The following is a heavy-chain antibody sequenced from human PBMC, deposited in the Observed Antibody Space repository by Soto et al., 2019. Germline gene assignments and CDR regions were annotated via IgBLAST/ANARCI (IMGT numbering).Heavy chain of an antibody. D-gene: IGHD3-3*01. CDR3: ARQFANDFWRGHFPVLYAMDV. CDR1: GGSISSSSYY. Sequence: SETLSLTCTVSGGSISSSSYYWGWIRQPPGKGLEWIGSIFYSGSTYNNPSLKSRVTISVDTSKNQFSLKLSSVTAADTAVYYCARQFANDFWRGHFPVLYAMDVWGQGTTVT. V-gene: IGHV4-39*01. CDR2: IFYSGST. J-gene: IGHJ6*02.